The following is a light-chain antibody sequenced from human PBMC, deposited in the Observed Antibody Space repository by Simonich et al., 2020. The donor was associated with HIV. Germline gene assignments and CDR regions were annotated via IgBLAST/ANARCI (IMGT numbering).Light chain of an antibody. Sequence: DIQMTQSPTSLSASIDDIVTITCRDSHSISSYLNWYHQKPGKAPKLLIYAASSLQSGGPSRFSGSGSGTDFTLSISRLQPEDFATYYCLQDYNYPVTFGQGTKVEIK. CDR2: AAS. J-gene: IGKJ1*01. CDR1: HSISSY. CDR3: LQDYNYPVT. V-gene: IGKV1-39*01.